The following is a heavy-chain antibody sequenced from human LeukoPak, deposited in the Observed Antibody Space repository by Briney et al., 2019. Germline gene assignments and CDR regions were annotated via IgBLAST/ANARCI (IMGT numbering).Heavy chain of an antibody. V-gene: IGHV1-2*02. CDR1: GYTFTGYY. CDR2: INPNSGGT. CDR3: ARGEGMTTVTKSWFDP. J-gene: IGHJ5*02. Sequence: ASVKVSCKASGYTFTGYYMHWVRQAPGQGLEWMGWINPNSGGTNYAQKFQGRVTMTRDTSISTAYMELSRLRSDDMAVYYCARGEGMTTVTKSWFDPWGQGTLVTVSS. D-gene: IGHD4-17*01.